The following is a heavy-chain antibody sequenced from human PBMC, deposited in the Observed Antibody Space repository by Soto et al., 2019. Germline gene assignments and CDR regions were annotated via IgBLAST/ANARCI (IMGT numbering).Heavy chain of an antibody. CDR1: GVIFNGYG. Sequence: PGESLKISCAASGVIFNGYGMHWVRQAPGKGLEWVAVIWYDGSEKYYADSVRGRFTISRDNSKNTLYLQMNILRAEDTAVYYCVRVISCGGGTCNSIYKYYGMDVWGQGTTVTVSS. CDR3: VRVISCGGGTCNSIYKYYGMDV. J-gene: IGHJ6*02. V-gene: IGHV3-33*01. D-gene: IGHD2-15*01. CDR2: IWYDGSEK.